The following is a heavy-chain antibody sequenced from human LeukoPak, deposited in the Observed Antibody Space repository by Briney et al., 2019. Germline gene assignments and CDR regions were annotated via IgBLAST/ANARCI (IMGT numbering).Heavy chain of an antibody. CDR2: INAGTGNR. D-gene: IGHD6-13*01. CDR1: GYTFTSYV. CDR3: ARAPRDSSSWYVY. Sequence: ASVKVSCKASGYTFTSYVMHWVRQAPGQRLEWMGWINAGTGNRKYSQKFQDRVTITSDTSASTVYMDMSSLSSEDTAVYYCARAPRDSSSWYVYWGQGTLVTVSS. J-gene: IGHJ4*02. V-gene: IGHV1-3*01.